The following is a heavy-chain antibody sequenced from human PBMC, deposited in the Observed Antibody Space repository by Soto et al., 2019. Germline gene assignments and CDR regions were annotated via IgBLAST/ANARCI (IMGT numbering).Heavy chain of an antibody. CDR3: ARDLGSLRGIGGWFDP. CDR2: INTGNGNA. Sequence: GASVKVSCKASGFTFSSYDIHWVRQAPGQRPEWMGWINTGNGNAKYSEKFQGRVTITRDTAASTAFMEVSSLRSEDTAVYYCARDLGSLRGIGGWFDPWGQGTLVTVSS. J-gene: IGHJ5*02. D-gene: IGHD3-10*01. V-gene: IGHV1-3*04. CDR1: GFTFSSYD.